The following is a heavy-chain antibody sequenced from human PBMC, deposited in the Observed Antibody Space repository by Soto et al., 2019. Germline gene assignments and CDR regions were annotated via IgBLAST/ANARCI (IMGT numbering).Heavy chain of an antibody. Sequence: QVQLQESGPGLLKPSQTLSLTCTVSGDSIARGAYYWTWIRQHPGQGLEWLGYIYYRGNTYYHPSLESRVSISLDTSENQFSLKLTSVTAADTAVYYCARSGYGSTDFDHWGQGTRVTVYS. V-gene: IGHV4-31*03. D-gene: IGHD6-13*01. J-gene: IGHJ4*02. CDR1: GDSIARGAYY. CDR2: IYYRGNT. CDR3: ARSGYGSTDFDH.